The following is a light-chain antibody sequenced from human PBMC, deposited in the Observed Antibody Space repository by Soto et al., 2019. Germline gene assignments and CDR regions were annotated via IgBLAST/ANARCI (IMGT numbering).Light chain of an antibody. CDR1: QSVSSY. J-gene: IGKJ4*01. V-gene: IGKV3-11*01. CDR2: DAS. CDR3: QQRSNWPLT. Sequence: EIVLTQSPATLSLSPGERATLSCRTSQSVSSYLVWYQQKPGQAPRLLIYDASNRATGIPARFSGSGSGTDFTFTIISLEPEDVAVYYCQQRSNWPLTFGGGSKVEIK.